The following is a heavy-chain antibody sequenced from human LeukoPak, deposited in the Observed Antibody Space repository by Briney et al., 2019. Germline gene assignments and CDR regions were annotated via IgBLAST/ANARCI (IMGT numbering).Heavy chain of an antibody. Sequence: SETLSLTCTVSGGSISSSSYYWGWIRQPPGKGLEWIGSIYYSGSTYYNPSLKSRVTISVDTSKNQFSLKLSSVTAADTAVYYCARGGMTTVNSWGQGTLVTVSS. J-gene: IGHJ4*02. CDR3: ARGGMTTVNS. D-gene: IGHD4-11*01. CDR1: GGSISSSSYY. V-gene: IGHV4-39*01. CDR2: IYYSGST.